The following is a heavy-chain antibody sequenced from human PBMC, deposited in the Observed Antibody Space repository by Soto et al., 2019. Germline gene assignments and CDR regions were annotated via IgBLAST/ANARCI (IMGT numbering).Heavy chain of an antibody. CDR1: GGTFSSYA. V-gene: IGHV1-69*13. J-gene: IGHJ5*02. CDR3: ARERVRGVTVFDP. CDR2: IIPIFGTA. D-gene: IGHD3-10*01. Sequence: SVKVSCKASGGTFSSYAISWVRQAPGQGLEWMGGIIPIFGTANYAQKFQGRVTITADESTSTAYMELSSLRSEDTAVYYCARERVRGVTVFDPWGQGTLVTVSS.